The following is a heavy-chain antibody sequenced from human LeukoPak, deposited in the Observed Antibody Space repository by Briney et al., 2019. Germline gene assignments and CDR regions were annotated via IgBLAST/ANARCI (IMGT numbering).Heavy chain of an antibody. CDR3: ARRAIVDWYFDL. CDR1: GGSFTSYY. J-gene: IGHJ2*01. D-gene: IGHD1-26*01. V-gene: IGHV4-59*01. CDR2: IYYSGSNSGST. Sequence: SETLSLTCTMSGGSFTSYYWSWIRQPPGKGLEWIGYIYYSGSNSGSTNYHPSLKSGVTISLDTSKNLYSLKLRSVTAADTAVYYCARRAIVDWYFDLWGRGTLVTVSS.